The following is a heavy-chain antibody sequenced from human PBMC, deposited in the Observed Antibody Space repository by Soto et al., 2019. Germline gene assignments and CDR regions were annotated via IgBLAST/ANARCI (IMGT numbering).Heavy chain of an antibody. CDR1: GFTFGDYA. V-gene: IGHV3-9*01. Sequence: PAGSLRLSCAASGFTFGDYAMHWVRQVPGKGLEWVSGFKWNSGDVGYADSVKGRFTISRDNARNSLYLQMNSLRPEDTAVYYCAKDRSSGSPYYGMDFWGQGTMVTVSS. J-gene: IGHJ6*02. CDR3: AKDRSSGSPYYGMDF. CDR2: FKWNSGDV. D-gene: IGHD3-10*01.